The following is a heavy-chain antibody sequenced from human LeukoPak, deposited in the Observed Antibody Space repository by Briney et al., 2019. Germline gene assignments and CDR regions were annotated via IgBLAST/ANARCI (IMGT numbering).Heavy chain of an antibody. V-gene: IGHV1-24*01. CDR3: ATGGQILWFGELLRSPIRNWFDP. D-gene: IGHD3-10*01. CDR1: GYTLTELS. CDR2: FDPEDGET. J-gene: IGHJ5*02. Sequence: ASVKVSCKVSGYTLTELSMHWVRQAPGKGLEWMGGFDPEDGETIYAQKFQGRVTMTEDTSTDTAYMELSSLRSEDTAVYYCATGGQILWFGELLRSPIRNWFDPWGQGTLVTVSS.